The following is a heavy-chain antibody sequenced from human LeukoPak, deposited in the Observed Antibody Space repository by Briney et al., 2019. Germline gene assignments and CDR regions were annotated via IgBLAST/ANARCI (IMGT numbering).Heavy chain of an antibody. CDR1: GYTFTGYY. CDR2: IIPIFGTA. D-gene: IGHD6-13*01. V-gene: IGHV1-69*13. CDR3: ARREGSSWYMNWFDP. Sequence: SVKVSCKASGYTFTGYYMHWVRQAPGQGLEWMGGIIPIFGTANYAQKFQGRVTITADESTSTAYMELSSLRSEDTAVYYCARREGSSWYMNWFDPWGQGTLVTVSS. J-gene: IGHJ5*02.